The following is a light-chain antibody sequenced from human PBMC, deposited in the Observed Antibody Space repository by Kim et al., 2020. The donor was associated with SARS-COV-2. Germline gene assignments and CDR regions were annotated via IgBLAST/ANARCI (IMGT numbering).Light chain of an antibody. CDR1: HSVSSSY. CDR3: QQYGSSPPYT. V-gene: IGKV3-20*01. J-gene: IGKJ2*01. CDR2: GAS. Sequence: SPGERATLSCRASHSVSSSYLAWYQQKPGQAPRLLIYGASSRATGIPDRFSGSGSGTDFTLTISRLEPEDFAVYYCQQYGSSPPYTFGQGTKLEI.